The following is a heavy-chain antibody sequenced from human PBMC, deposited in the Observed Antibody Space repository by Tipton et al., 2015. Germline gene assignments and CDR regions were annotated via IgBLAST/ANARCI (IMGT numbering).Heavy chain of an antibody. J-gene: IGHJ4*02. CDR2: IYHSGRT. Sequence: LSLTCTVSGGSVISGNYYWSWIRQPPGKGLEWIASIYHSGRTHYNPSLKSRVTISVDTSKNEVSLMLNSVTAADTAVYFCARDHSSWWDWGQGTLVTVSS. V-gene: IGHV4-39*07. CDR1: GGSVISGNYY. CDR3: ARDHSSWWD. D-gene: IGHD2-15*01.